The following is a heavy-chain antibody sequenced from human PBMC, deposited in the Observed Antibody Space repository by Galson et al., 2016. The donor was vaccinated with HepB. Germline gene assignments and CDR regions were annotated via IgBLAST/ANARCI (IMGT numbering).Heavy chain of an antibody. V-gene: IGHV3-23*01. CDR3: AKDEDDFWPHNDFDY. CDR1: GFTFSSYA. D-gene: IGHD3-3*01. CDR2: ISGSGGNA. Sequence: SLRLSCAASGFTFSSYAMGWVRQAPGKGLEWVSAISGSGGNAYYGASAKGRFPLSRAPSPTPLSLQMNSLRAEDTAVYYCAKDEDDFWPHNDFDYWGQGTLVTVSS. J-gene: IGHJ4*02.